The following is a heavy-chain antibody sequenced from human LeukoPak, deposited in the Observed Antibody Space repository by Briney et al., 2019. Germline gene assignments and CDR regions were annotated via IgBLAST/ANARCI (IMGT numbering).Heavy chain of an antibody. Sequence: SETLSLTCAVYGGSFSGYYWSWIRQPPGKGLEWIGEINHSGSTNYNPSLKSRVTISVDTSKNQFSLKLSSVTAADTAVYYCARRLYYDFWSGYYRVGVYFDYWGQGTLVTVSS. V-gene: IGHV4-34*01. CDR3: ARRLYYDFWSGYYRVGVYFDY. D-gene: IGHD3-3*01. J-gene: IGHJ4*02. CDR1: GGSFSGYY. CDR2: INHSGST.